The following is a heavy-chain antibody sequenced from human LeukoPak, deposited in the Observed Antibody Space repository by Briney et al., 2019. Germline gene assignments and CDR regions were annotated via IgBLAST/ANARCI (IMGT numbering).Heavy chain of an antibody. D-gene: IGHD6-19*01. CDR1: GFSVRNNY. Sequence: PGGSLRLSCAVSGFSVRNNYMSWVPQAPGKGLEWVSVIYSSGNTDYADSVKGRFTISRDNSKNTLHLQMNSLRAEDTAVYYCAREQGRDSGWNVYYGLDVWGQGTTVTVSS. J-gene: IGHJ6*02. CDR3: AREQGRDSGWNVYYGLDV. V-gene: IGHV3-66*01. CDR2: IYSSGNT.